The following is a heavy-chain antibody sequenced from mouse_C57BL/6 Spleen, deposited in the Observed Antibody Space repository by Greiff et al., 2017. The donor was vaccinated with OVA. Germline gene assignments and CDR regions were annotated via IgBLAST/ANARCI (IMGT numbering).Heavy chain of an antibody. CDR1: GYAFTNYL. J-gene: IGHJ2*01. CDR2: INPGSGGT. CDR3: AREIQEFDY. Sequence: VQLQQSGAELVRPGTSVKVSCKASGYAFTNYLIEWVKQRPGQGLEWIGVINPGSGGTNCNEKFKGKATLTADKSSSTAYMQLSSLTSEDSAVYFCAREIQEFDYWGQGTTLTVSS. V-gene: IGHV1-54*01.